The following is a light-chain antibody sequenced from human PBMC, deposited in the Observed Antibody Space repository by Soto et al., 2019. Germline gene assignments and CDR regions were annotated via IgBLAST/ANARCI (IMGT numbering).Light chain of an antibody. Sequence: DIVMTQSPDSLAVPLGERATINCKSSQSVLYSSNNLNYLAWYQQRPGRPPKLLIYWASTRESGVPDRFSGGGSGADFTLTISSLQAEDVAVYYCQQYYSTPPTFGGGTKVEIK. J-gene: IGKJ4*01. CDR3: QQYYSTPPT. V-gene: IGKV4-1*01. CDR1: QSVLYSSNNLNY. CDR2: WAS.